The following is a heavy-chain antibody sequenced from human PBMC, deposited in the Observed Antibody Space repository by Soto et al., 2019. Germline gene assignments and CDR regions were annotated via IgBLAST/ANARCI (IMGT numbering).Heavy chain of an antibody. Sequence: ASVKVSCKASGYTFTSYGISWVRQAPGQGLEWMGWISAYNGNTNYAQKLQGRVTMTTDTSTSTAYMELRSLRSDDTAVYYCARLPENYDSSGYYLRTEFDYRGQGTLVTVSS. CDR1: GYTFTSYG. CDR2: ISAYNGNT. CDR3: ARLPENYDSSGYYLRTEFDY. D-gene: IGHD3-22*01. J-gene: IGHJ4*02. V-gene: IGHV1-18*01.